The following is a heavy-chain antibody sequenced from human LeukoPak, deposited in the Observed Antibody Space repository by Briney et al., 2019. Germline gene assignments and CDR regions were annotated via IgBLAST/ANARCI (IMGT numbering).Heavy chain of an antibody. CDR2: ISGGGGST. CDR3: AKGGKWDVTPFDY. J-gene: IGHJ4*02. V-gene: IGHV3-23*01. D-gene: IGHD1-26*01. Sequence: GGSLRLSCAASGFTYTSYSMNWVRQAPGKGLEWVSTISGGGGSTYYADSVKGRFTISRDNSKNTLYLQVNSLRAEDTAVYYCAKGGKWDVTPFDYWGQGTLVTVSS. CDR1: GFTYTSYS.